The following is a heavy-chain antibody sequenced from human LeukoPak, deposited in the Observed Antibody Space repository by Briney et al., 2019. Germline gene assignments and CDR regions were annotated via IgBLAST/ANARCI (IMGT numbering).Heavy chain of an antibody. V-gene: IGHV3-30*02. D-gene: IGHD2-2*01. CDR1: GFTFSSYG. J-gene: IGHJ4*02. Sequence: PGGSLRLSCAASGFTFSSYGMHWVRQAPGKGLEWVAFIRYDGSDKYYADSVKGRFTISRDNSKNTLYLQMNSLRAEDTAVYCCASLGYCSSTSCYVTDYWGQGTLVTVSS. CDR2: IRYDGSDK. CDR3: ASLGYCSSTSCYVTDY.